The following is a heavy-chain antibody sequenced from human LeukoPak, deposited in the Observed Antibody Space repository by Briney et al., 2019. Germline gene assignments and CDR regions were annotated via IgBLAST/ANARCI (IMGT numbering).Heavy chain of an antibody. CDR2: IYYSGST. Sequence: SETLSLTCTVSGGSVSGSYWSWIRQPPEMGLEWIGYIYYSGSTNYNPSLKSRVSISVDTSKNQFSLKLSSVTAADTAVYYCARGKRSRPNRRGYYYYGMDVWGQGTTVTVSS. J-gene: IGHJ6*02. V-gene: IGHV4-59*02. CDR1: GGSVSGSY. CDR3: ARGKRSRPNRRGYYYYGMDV.